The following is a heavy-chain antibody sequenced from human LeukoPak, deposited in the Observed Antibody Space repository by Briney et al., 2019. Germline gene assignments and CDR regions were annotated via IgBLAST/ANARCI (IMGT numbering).Heavy chain of an antibody. J-gene: IGHJ4*02. CDR1: AFTFSSYA. CDR3: AKGGDRRAWTWVDY. Sequence: GGSLRLSCAASAFTFSSYAMSWVRQAPGKGLEWVSGIGGSDGSTYYADSVKGRFTISRDNSKNTLYLQMNSLRGEDTAVYYCAKGGDRRAWTWVDYWGQGTLVTVSS. CDR2: IGGSDGST. V-gene: IGHV3-23*01. D-gene: IGHD3-16*01.